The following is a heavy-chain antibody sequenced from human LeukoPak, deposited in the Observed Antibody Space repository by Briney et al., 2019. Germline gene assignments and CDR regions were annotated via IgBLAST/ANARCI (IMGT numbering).Heavy chain of an antibody. CDR3: ARYSTSGGFYCYYMDV. Sequence: ASVKVSCKASGYTFTSYGISWVRQAPGQGLEWMGWISAYNGNTNYAQKLQGRVTMTTDTSTSTAYMELRSLRSDDTAVYYCARYSTSGGFYCYYMDVWGKGTTVTVSS. V-gene: IGHV1-18*01. CDR2: ISAYNGNT. CDR1: GYTFTSYG. J-gene: IGHJ6*03. D-gene: IGHD6-6*01.